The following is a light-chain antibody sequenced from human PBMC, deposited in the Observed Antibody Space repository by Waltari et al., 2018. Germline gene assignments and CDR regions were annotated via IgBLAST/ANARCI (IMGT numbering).Light chain of an antibody. CDR2: EAT. CDR3: CSYTGSSTSYG. CDR1: SNDLAIYNL. J-gene: IGLJ1*01. V-gene: IGLV2-23*01. Sequence: QSALSQPASVSGSPGQSLTLTCLGASNDLAIYNLLAWYQHHPNRAPKLIIYEATKRPSGISHRFSGAKSGATASLRISGLQADDEADYYCCSYTGSSTSYGCGGGTKVTVL.